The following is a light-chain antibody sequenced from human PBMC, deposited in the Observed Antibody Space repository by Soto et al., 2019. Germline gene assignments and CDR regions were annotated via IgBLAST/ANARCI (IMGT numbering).Light chain of an antibody. V-gene: IGKV3-20*01. J-gene: IGKJ5*01. CDR3: QQYGNSPIT. CDR2: GTS. CDR1: ERIYSAD. Sequence: EVVLTQSPGTLSLSRGERATLSCRASERIYSADLGWYQQLLGQAPRLLIYGTSSRATGIPDRFSGSGSGTDFTLTISRLEPEDFAVYYCQQYGNSPITFGQGTRLEIK.